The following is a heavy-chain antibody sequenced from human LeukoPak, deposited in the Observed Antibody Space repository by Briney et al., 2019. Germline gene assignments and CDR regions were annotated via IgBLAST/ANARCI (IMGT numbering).Heavy chain of an antibody. V-gene: IGHV3-21*01. J-gene: IGHJ4*02. D-gene: IGHD3-10*01. CDR3: ARVGLVPGDY. CDR1: GFTFSSYW. Sequence: PGGSLRLSCAASGFTFSSYWMSWVRQAPGKGLEWVSSISSSSSYIYYADSVKGRFTISRDNAKNSLYLQMNSLRAEDTAVYYCARVGLVPGDYWGQGTLVTVSS. CDR2: ISSSSSYI.